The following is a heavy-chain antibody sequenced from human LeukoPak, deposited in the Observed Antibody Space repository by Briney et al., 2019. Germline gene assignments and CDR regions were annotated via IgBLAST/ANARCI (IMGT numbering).Heavy chain of an antibody. D-gene: IGHD3-10*01. J-gene: IGHJ5*02. CDR1: GYTFTGYY. CDR3: AREWDKYGSGSYSRNWFDP. CDR2: INPDTGGT. Sequence: ASVKASCKASGYTFTGYYINWVRQAPGQGLEWMGWINPDTGGTNYAQKFQGRVTMTRGTSISTAYMELSGLRSDDTAVYYCAREWDKYGSGSYSRNWFDPWGQGTLVTVST. V-gene: IGHV1-2*02.